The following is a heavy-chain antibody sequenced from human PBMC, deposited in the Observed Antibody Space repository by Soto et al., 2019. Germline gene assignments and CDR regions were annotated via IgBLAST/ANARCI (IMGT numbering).Heavy chain of an antibody. CDR2: INSDGSST. V-gene: IGHV3-74*01. D-gene: IGHD3-3*01. CDR1: GFTFSSYW. CDR3: ARDPLRFLEWSDNGMDV. Sequence: EVQLVESGGGLVQPGGSLRLSCAASGFTFSSYWIRWVRQAPGKGLVWVSRINSDGSSTSYADSVKGRFTISRDNAKNTLYLQMNSLRAEDTAVYYCARDPLRFLEWSDNGMDVWGQRTTVTVSS. J-gene: IGHJ6*02.